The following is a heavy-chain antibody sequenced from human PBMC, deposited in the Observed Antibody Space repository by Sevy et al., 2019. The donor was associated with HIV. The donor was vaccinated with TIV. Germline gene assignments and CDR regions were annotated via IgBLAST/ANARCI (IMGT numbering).Heavy chain of an antibody. V-gene: IGHV3-7*04. J-gene: IGHJ3*01. CDR2: VKEDGSEK. D-gene: IGHD3-22*01. CDR1: GFTFSRYW. Sequence: GGSLRLSCAASGFTFSRYWMSWVRQAPGKGLEWVGNVKEDGSEKYYGDSVKGRFTISRDNAKNSLFLQMKSLRAEDTAVYYCARGDYYDRSGFYNEAFDVWGQGTMVTVSS. CDR3: ARGDYYDRSGFYNEAFDV.